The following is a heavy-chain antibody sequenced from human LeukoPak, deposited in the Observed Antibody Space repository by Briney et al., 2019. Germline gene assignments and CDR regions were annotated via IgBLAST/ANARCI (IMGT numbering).Heavy chain of an antibody. CDR2: MNPNSGNT. CDR1: GYTFTSYD. D-gene: IGHD3-3*01. J-gene: IGHJ4*02. V-gene: IGHV1-8*01. CDR3: ARGRSHDFWSGYYF. Sequence: ASVKVSCKASGYTFTSYDINWVRQATGQGLKWMGWMNPNSGNTGYAQKFQGRVTMTRNTSISTAYMELSSLRSEDTAVYYCARGRSHDFWSGYYFWGQGTLVTVSS.